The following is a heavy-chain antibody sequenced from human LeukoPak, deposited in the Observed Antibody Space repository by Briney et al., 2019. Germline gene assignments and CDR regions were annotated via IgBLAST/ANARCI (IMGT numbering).Heavy chain of an antibody. CDR2: INVGNGYT. CDR1: GYIFSKYL. J-gene: IGHJ4*02. Sequence: ASVKVSCKASGYIFSKYLIYWLRQAPGQRPEWMGWINVGNGYTKYSQNFQGRVTFTWDTSASTAYMELTSLRSVDTALYYCARDSSYGPFDYWGQGTLLTVSS. V-gene: IGHV1-3*01. CDR3: ARDSSYGPFDY. D-gene: IGHD5-18*01.